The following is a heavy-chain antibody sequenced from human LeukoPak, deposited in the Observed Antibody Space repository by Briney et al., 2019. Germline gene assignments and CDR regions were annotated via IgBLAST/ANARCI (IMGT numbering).Heavy chain of an antibody. CDR1: GYTFTGYY. D-gene: IGHD3-9*01. CDR2: INPNSGGT. CDR3: ARDRYYDILTGYYTSSYYYYYMDV. Sequence: SDTVSCKASGYTFTGYYMHWVRQPPRPGLEWMGWINPNSGGTNYAHKFQGRVTMTRDTSISTAYMELSRLRSDDTAVYYCARDRYYDILTGYYTSSYYYYYMDVWGKGTTVTISS. J-gene: IGHJ6*03. V-gene: IGHV1-2*02.